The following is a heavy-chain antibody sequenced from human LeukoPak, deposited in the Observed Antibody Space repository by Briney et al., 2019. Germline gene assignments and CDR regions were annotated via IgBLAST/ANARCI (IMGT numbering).Heavy chain of an antibody. CDR2: IYTSGST. CDR3: AREYCYDSSGYED. CDR1: GGSISSGSYY. V-gene: IGHV4-61*02. J-gene: IGHJ4*02. Sequence: SETLSLTCTVSGGSISSGSYYWSWIRQPAGKGLEWIGRIYTSGSTNYNPSLKSRVTISVDTSKNQFSLKLSSVTAADTAVYYCAREYCYDSSGYEDWGQGTLVTVSS. D-gene: IGHD3-22*01.